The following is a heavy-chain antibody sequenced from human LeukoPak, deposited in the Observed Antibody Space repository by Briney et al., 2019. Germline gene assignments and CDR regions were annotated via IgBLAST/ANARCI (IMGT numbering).Heavy chain of an antibody. D-gene: IGHD6-6*01. J-gene: IGHJ4*02. CDR1: GFTFSSYW. V-gene: IGHV3-74*01. CDR2: INSDGSST. Sequence: PGGSLRLSCAASGFTFSSYWMHWVRQAPGKGLVWVSRINSDGSSTSHADSVRGRFSISRDNAKNTLYLQMNSLRAEDTAVYYCARGLSGYASSLGYWGQGTLVTVSA. CDR3: ARGLSGYASSLGY.